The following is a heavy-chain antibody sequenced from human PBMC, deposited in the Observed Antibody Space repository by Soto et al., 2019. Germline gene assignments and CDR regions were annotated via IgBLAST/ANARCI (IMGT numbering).Heavy chain of an antibody. CDR1: GYTFTSYG. J-gene: IGHJ4*02. CDR3: ARLPEGYCRGGSCYSFDY. CDR2: ISAYNGNT. D-gene: IGHD2-15*01. Sequence: QVQLVQSGAEVKKPGASVKVSCKASGYTFTSYGISWVRQAPGQGLEWMGWISAYNGNTNYAQKLQGRVTMTTDPSTSTAYMELRSLRSDDTAVYYCARLPEGYCRGGSCYSFDYWGQGTLVTVSS. V-gene: IGHV1-18*01.